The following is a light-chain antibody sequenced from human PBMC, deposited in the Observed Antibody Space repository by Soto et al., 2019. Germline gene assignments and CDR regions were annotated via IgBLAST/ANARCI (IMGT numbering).Light chain of an antibody. CDR2: DVS. J-gene: IGKJ1*01. CDR3: QQYNTYWT. CDR1: QSISSW. Sequence: DIQMTQSPSTLSASVGDRGTITCRASQSISSWLAWYQQKPGRAPKLLIYDVSTLESGVPSRFSGSGSGTEFTLTISSLQPEDFATYYCQQYNTYWTFGQGTKVDIK. V-gene: IGKV1-5*01.